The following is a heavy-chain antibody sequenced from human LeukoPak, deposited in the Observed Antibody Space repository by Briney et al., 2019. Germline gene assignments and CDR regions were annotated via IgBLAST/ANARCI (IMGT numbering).Heavy chain of an antibody. V-gene: IGHV1-69*01. CDR2: IIPIFGTA. CDR3: ARGLDTAMDAAVGY. Sequence: GSSVKVSCKASGGTFSSYAISWVRQAPGQGLEWMGGIIPIFGTANYAQKFQGRVTITADESTSTAYMELSSLRSEDTAVYYYARGLDTAMDAAVGYWGQGTLVTVSS. CDR1: GGTFSSYA. J-gene: IGHJ4*02. D-gene: IGHD5-18*01.